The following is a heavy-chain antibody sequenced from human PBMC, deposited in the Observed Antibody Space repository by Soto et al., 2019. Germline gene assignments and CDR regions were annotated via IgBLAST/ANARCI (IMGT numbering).Heavy chain of an antibody. J-gene: IGHJ5*02. Sequence: ASVKVSCKASGYTFTSSAMQWVRQARGQGLEWMGWIVVGSGNTNYAQKFQERVTMTRDMSTSTAYMELSSLRSEDTAVYYCADVVHVTTLDHWGQGTLVTVSS. CDR2: IVVGSGNT. V-gene: IGHV1-58*02. CDR3: ADVVHVTTLDH. CDR1: GYTFTSSA. D-gene: IGHD3-22*01.